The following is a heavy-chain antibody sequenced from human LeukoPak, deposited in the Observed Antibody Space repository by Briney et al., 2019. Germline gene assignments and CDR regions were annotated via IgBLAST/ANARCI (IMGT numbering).Heavy chain of an antibody. J-gene: IGHJ4*02. CDR1: GFTFSSYG. Sequence: PGGSLRLSCAASGFTFSSYGMHWVRQAPGKGLEWVAVISYDGSNKYYADSVKGRFTISRDNSKNALYLQMNSLRAEDTAVYYCAKVYGTDYDSSGPNDYWGQGTLVTVSS. CDR2: ISYDGSNK. CDR3: AKVYGTDYDSSGPNDY. D-gene: IGHD3-22*01. V-gene: IGHV3-30*18.